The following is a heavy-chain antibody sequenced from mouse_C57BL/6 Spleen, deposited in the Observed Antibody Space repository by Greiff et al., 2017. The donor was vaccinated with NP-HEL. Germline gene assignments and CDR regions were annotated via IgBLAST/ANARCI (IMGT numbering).Heavy chain of an antibody. CDR2: IYPGAGDT. V-gene: IGHV1-82*01. CDR1: GYAFSSSW. J-gene: IGHJ4*01. CDR3: ARHGSSYGYYAMDY. D-gene: IGHD1-1*01. Sequence: VQGVESGPELVKPGASVKISCKASGYAFSSSWMNWVKQRPGKGLEWIGRIYPGAGDTNYNGKFKGKATLTAAKSSSTAYMQRSSLTSEDSAVYFCARHGSSYGYYAMDYWGQGTSVTVSS.